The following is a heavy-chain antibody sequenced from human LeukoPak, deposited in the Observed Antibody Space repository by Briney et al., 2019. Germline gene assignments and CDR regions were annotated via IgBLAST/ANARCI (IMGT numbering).Heavy chain of an antibody. V-gene: IGHV3-21*01. CDR3: ARRRTTVTTSLDY. J-gene: IGHJ4*02. D-gene: IGHD4-17*01. CDR2: ISSSSSYI. CDR1: GFTFSNYE. Sequence: GGSLRLSCAASGFTFSNYEMNWVRQAPGKGLQWVSSISSSSSYISYADSVKGRFTISRDNAKNSPYLQMDSLRAEDTAVYYCARRRTTVTTSLDYWGQGTLVTVSS.